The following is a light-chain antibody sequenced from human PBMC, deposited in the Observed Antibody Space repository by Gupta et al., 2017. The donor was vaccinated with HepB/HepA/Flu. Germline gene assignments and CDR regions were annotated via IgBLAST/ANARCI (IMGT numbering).Light chain of an antibody. CDR3: QPYGTSRT. CDR2: GAS. V-gene: IGKV3-20*01. CDR1: QSVTNNY. Sequence: EIVLTQSPDTLSLSPGERATLSCSASQSVTNNYLAWYQQKPGQAPRLLIYGASSRATGIPDRFSGSGSGTDFTLTISRLEAEDFAVYYCQPYGTSRTFGQGTKVEIK. J-gene: IGKJ1*01.